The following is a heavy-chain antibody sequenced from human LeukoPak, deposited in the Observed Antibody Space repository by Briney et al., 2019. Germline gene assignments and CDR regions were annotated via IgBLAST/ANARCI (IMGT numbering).Heavy chain of an antibody. CDR2: IYTSGST. Sequence: SETLSLTCTVSGGSISSYYWSWIRKPAGKGLEWFGRIYTSGSTNYNPSLKSRVTMSVDTSKNQFSLKLSSVTAADTAVYYCARTIYGSGSFDAFDIWGQGTMVTVSS. V-gene: IGHV4-4*07. CDR3: ARTIYGSGSFDAFDI. D-gene: IGHD3-10*01. J-gene: IGHJ3*02. CDR1: GGSISSYY.